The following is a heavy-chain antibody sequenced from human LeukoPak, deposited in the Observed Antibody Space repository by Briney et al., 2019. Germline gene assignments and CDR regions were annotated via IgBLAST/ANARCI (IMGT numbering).Heavy chain of an antibody. CDR3: ARDMLYCSSTSCFLGYYYYYMDV. J-gene: IGHJ6*03. V-gene: IGHV1-8*01. CDR2: MNPNSGNT. Sequence: ASVRVSCKASGYTFTSYDINWVRQATGQGLEWMGWMNPNSGNTGYAQKFQGRVTMTRNTSISTAYMELSSLRSEDTAVYYCARDMLYCSSTSCFLGYYYYYMDVWGKGTTVTVSS. D-gene: IGHD2-2*01. CDR1: GYTFTSYD.